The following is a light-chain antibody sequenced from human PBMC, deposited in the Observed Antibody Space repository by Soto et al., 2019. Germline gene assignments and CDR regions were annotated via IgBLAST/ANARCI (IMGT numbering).Light chain of an antibody. V-gene: IGKV1-39*01. Sequence: DIQMTQSPSPLSASVGDRVTITGRASQPVTNYLSWYQQKPGKAPKILIYAASRLQSGVPSRFSGGGSGTDFTLTISSLLPEDFSTYYCQQSYIAPWTFGQGTEVDIK. J-gene: IGKJ1*01. CDR1: QPVTNY. CDR3: QQSYIAPWT. CDR2: AAS.